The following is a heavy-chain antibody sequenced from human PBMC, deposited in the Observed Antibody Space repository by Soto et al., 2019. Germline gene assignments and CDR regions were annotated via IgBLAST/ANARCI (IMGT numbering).Heavy chain of an antibody. CDR3: AHRFDWYYFNY. CDR2: IYWDDDK. D-gene: IGHD3-9*01. J-gene: IGHJ4*02. Sequence: TLSLTCTVSGGSISSYYLSWIRQPPGKALEWLALIYWDDDKRYSPSLRSRLTITKDTSKNQVVLTMTNMDPVDTATYYCAHRFDWYYFNYWGQGSLVTVS. V-gene: IGHV2-5*08. CDR1: GGSISSYYLS.